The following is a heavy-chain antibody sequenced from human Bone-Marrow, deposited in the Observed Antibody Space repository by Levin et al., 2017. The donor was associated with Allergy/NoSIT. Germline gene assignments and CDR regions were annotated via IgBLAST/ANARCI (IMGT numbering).Heavy chain of an antibody. Sequence: GESLKISCAASGFTFSSYAMHWVRQAPGKGLEWVAVISYDGSNKYYADSVKGRFTISRDNSKNTLYLQMNSLRAEDTAVYYCARDPSGSGSYPPDAFDIWGQGTMVTVSS. J-gene: IGHJ3*02. CDR3: ARDPSGSGSYPPDAFDI. CDR1: GFTFSSYA. D-gene: IGHD3-10*01. CDR2: ISYDGSNK. V-gene: IGHV3-30-3*01.